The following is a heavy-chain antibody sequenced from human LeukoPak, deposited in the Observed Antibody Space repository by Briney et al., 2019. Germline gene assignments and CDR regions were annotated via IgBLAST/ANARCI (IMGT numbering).Heavy chain of an antibody. D-gene: IGHD6-13*01. CDR3: AREREIAAAADQNWYLDL. CDR2: INPSGGST. V-gene: IGHV1-46*01. CDR1: GYTFTSYY. J-gene: IGHJ2*01. Sequence: GASVKVSCKASGYTFTSYYMHWVRQAPGQGLEWMGIINPSGGSTSYAQKFHGRVTMTRDTSTSTVYMELSSLRSEDTAVYYCAREREIAAAADQNWYLDLWGRGTLVTVSS.